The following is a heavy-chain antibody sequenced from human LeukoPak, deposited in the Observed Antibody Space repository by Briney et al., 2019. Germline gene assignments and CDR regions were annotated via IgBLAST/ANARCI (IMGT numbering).Heavy chain of an antibody. CDR1: GFTVSSNE. J-gene: IGHJ5*02. V-gene: IGHV3-38-3*01. CDR2: ISGGST. CDR3: TRRVKVVTYNWFDP. D-gene: IGHD2-21*02. Sequence: GGSLRLSCAASGFTVSSNEMSWVRQAPGRGLEWVSSISGGSTYYADSRKGRFTISRDNSKNTLHLQMNSLKTEDTAVYYCTRRVKVVTYNWFDPWGQGTLVTVSS.